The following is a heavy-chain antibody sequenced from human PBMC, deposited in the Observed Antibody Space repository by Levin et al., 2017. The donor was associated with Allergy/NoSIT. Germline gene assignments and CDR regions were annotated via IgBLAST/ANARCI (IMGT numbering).Heavy chain of an antibody. CDR3: AKEIAVAALTA. CDR1: GFTFDDYA. CDR2: ISWNSGSI. V-gene: IGHV3-9*01. Sequence: PSGGSLRLSCAASGFTFDDYAMHWVRQAPGKGLEWVSGISWNSGSIGYADSVKGRFTISRDNAKNSLYLQMNSLRAEDTALYYCAKEIAVAALTAWGQGTLVTVSS. D-gene: IGHD6-19*01. J-gene: IGHJ4*02.